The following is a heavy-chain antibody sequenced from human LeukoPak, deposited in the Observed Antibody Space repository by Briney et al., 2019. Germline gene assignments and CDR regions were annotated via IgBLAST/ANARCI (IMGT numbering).Heavy chain of an antibody. CDR3: ASFSEYDSSGYHDAFDI. V-gene: IGHV1-18*01. D-gene: IGHD3-22*01. Sequence: ASVKVSCKASGYTFTSYGISWVRQAPGQGLEWMGRISAYNGNANYAQKLQGRVTMTTDTSTSTAYMELRSLRSDDTAVYYCASFSEYDSSGYHDAFDIWGQGTMVTVSS. CDR2: ISAYNGNA. J-gene: IGHJ3*02. CDR1: GYTFTSYG.